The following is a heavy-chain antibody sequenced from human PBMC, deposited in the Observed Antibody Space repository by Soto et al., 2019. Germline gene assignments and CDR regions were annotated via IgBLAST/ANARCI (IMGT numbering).Heavy chain of an antibody. CDR3: ARDVAIAAAGTVLSWFDP. V-gene: IGHV4-4*02. CDR2: IYHSGST. D-gene: IGHD6-13*01. CDR1: SGSISSSNW. J-gene: IGHJ5*02. Sequence: SETLSLTCAVSSGSISSSNWWSWVRQPPGKGLEWIGEIYHSGSTNYNPSLKSRVTISVDKSKNQFSLKLSSVTAADTAVYYCARDVAIAAAGTVLSWFDPWGQGTLVTVSS.